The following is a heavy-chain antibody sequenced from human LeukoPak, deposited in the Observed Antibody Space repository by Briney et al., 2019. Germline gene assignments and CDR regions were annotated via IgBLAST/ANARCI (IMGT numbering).Heavy chain of an antibody. Sequence: GGSLRLSCVVSGFTSSSYGMHWVRQAPGKGLEWVAVIWYDGSNKYYADSVKGRFTISRDKSKNTLYLQMNSLRAEDTAVYYCARESDIVVVPAALRRSYGMDVWGQGTTVTVSS. J-gene: IGHJ6*02. CDR3: ARESDIVVVPAALRRSYGMDV. V-gene: IGHV3-33*01. CDR1: GFTSSSYG. CDR2: IWYDGSNK. D-gene: IGHD2-2*01.